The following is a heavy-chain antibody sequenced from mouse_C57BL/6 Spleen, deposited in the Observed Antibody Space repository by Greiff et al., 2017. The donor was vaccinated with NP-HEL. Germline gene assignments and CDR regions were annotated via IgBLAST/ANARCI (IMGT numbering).Heavy chain of an antibody. CDR1: GFTFSSYA. Sequence: EVKLVESGGGLVKPGGSLKLSCAASGFTFSSYAMSWVRQTPEKRLEWVATISDGGSYTYYPDNVKGRFTISRDNAKNNLYLQMSHLKSEDTAMYYCAREGATMVTTGYYFDYWGQGTTLTVSS. CDR2: ISDGGSYT. J-gene: IGHJ2*01. V-gene: IGHV5-4*01. CDR3: AREGATMVTTGYYFDY. D-gene: IGHD2-2*01.